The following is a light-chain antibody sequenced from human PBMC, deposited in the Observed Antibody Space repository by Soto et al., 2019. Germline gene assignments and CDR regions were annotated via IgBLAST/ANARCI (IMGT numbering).Light chain of an antibody. CDR3: AAWGASRSGHV. V-gene: IGLV1-47*02. J-gene: IGLJ1*01. CDR1: SSNIGRYP. Sequence: QSVLTQSPSASGTPGQRVTISRYGSSSNIGRYPVSWYQQLPGTAPKLLIYTDDERPSGIPDRFSDSKSGPSATPVISGFGSEDEADYYCAAWGASRSGHVFCTGTKVTVL. CDR2: TDD.